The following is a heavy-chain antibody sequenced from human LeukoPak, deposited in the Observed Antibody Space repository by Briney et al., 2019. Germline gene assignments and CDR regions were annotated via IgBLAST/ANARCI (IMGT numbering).Heavy chain of an antibody. J-gene: IGHJ5*01. CDR1: GFSLTTSGMR. V-gene: IGHV2-70*04. CDR3: VRIRMGCTNGLCSHWFDS. Sequence: SGPALVKPTQTLTLTCTFCGFSLTTSGMRVSWIRQPPGEALAWLARIVWGEDKFYSTSLKTRLTISKDTSKNPVVLTMTNMDPVDTAMYYCVRIRMGCTNGLCSHWFDSWGQGTLVTVSS. D-gene: IGHD2-8*01. CDR2: IVWGEDK.